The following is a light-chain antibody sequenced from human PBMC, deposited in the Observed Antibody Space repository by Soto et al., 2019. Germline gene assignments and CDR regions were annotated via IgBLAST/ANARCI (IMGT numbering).Light chain of an antibody. CDR1: QSVSSTY. Sequence: EIVLTQSPGTLSLSPGERATLSCRASQSVSSTYLAWYQQKPGQSPSLLIYGASRRATGIPDRFSGSGSGTDCTLTISGLEPEDFAVYYYQQYERSPTTFGGGTKVEIK. CDR2: GAS. V-gene: IGKV3-20*01. J-gene: IGKJ4*01. CDR3: QQYERSPTT.